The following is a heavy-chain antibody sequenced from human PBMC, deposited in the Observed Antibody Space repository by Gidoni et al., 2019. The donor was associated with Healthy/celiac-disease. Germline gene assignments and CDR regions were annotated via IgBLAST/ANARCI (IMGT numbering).Heavy chain of an antibody. D-gene: IGHD4-17*01. Sequence: EVQLLESGGGLVQPGGSLRLSCAASGFTFSSYAMSWVRQAPGKGLEWVSAISGSGGSTYYADSVKGRFTISRDNSKNTLYLQMNSLRAEDTAVYYCAKDRATRVTTSWASDYWGQGTLVTVSS. CDR2: ISGSGGST. CDR1: GFTFSSYA. J-gene: IGHJ4*02. V-gene: IGHV3-23*01. CDR3: AKDRATRVTTSWASDY.